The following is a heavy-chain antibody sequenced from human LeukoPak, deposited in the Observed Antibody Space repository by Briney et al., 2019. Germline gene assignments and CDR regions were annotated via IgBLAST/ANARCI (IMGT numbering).Heavy chain of an antibody. CDR2: IYYSGST. J-gene: IGHJ4*02. V-gene: IGHV4-59*08. CDR3: ARGRYSSSSGEFDY. D-gene: IGHD6-6*01. CDR1: GGSISSYY. Sequence: SETLSLTCTVSGGSISSYYWSWIRQPPGKGLEWIGYIYYSGSTNYNPSLKSRVTISVDTSKNQFSLKLSSVTAADTAVYYCARGRYSSSSGEFDYWGQGTLVTVSS.